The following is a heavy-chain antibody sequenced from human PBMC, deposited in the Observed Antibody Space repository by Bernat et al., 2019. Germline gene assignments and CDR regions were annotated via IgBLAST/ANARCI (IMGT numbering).Heavy chain of an antibody. J-gene: IGHJ5*02. D-gene: IGHD3-10*01. CDR3: ARGCYNNRWPYCFDP. Sequence: QVQLQESGPGLVKPSETLSLTCTVSGDSINSHYWSWIRQPPGKGLEWIGYVFYSGSTNYNPSLKSRVIISVDTSKNQFSLKLDSVTAADTAVYYCARGCYNNRWPYCFDPWGQGTLVTVSS. CDR1: GDSINSHY. CDR2: VFYSGST. V-gene: IGHV4-59*11.